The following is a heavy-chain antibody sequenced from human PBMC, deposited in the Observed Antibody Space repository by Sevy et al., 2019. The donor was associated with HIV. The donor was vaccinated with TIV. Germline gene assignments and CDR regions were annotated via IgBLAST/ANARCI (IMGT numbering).Heavy chain of an antibody. V-gene: IGHV3-21*01. Sequence: HGGYLRLSCAASGFTFSYYDLNWVRQAPGKGLEWVSSISSGSSYIYYADSVKGRFTISRDNAENSLFLQMNSLRAEDTAVYYCAKDGAYYGSDGMDVWGQGTTVTVSS. J-gene: IGHJ6*02. CDR2: ISSGSSYI. D-gene: IGHD3-10*01. CDR3: AKDGAYYGSDGMDV. CDR1: GFTFSYYD.